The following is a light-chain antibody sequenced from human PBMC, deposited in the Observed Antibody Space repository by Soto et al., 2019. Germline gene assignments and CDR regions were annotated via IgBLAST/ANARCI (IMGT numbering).Light chain of an antibody. Sequence: DIPMTQSPSSLSASVGDRVTITCRASQTIISYLNWYQQKPGKAPKLLIYAASSLQTGVPRRFSGSGSGTDFTLTISSLQPEDFATYYCQQSYSIPGTFGQGTRLEMK. CDR2: AAS. CDR1: QTIISY. CDR3: QQSYSIPGT. V-gene: IGKV1-39*01. J-gene: IGKJ5*01.